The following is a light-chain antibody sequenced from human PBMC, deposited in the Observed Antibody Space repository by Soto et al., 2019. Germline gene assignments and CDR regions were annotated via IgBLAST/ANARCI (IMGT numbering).Light chain of an antibody. CDR3: TSYSSSDIFYV. V-gene: IGLV2-14*01. CDR2: QVT. Sequence: QSVLTHPASVSGSPGQSITISCTGTSSDIGGYYYVSWYQHHPGKAPKLLIYQVTNRPSRVSNRFSGYKSGNTASLTISGLQADDEADYYCTSYSSSDIFYVFGTGTKVTVL. CDR1: SSDIGGYYY. J-gene: IGLJ1*01.